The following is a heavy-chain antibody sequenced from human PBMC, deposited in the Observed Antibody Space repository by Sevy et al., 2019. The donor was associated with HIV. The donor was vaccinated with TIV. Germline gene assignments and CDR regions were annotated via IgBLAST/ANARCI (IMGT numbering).Heavy chain of an antibody. CDR3: GRGGGIYYDSRGFHPQYYFDS. V-gene: IGHV4-59*01. CDR1: GGSINSFF. J-gene: IGHJ4*02. D-gene: IGHD3-22*01. CDR2: VYDSGNS. Sequence: SETLSLTCAVSGGSINSFFWSWIRQSPGKGLEWIGYVYDSGNSEYNPSLRSRVTISVDTSKKQFSLKLSSVTAADTAGYYCGRGGGIYYDSRGFHPQYYFDSWGQGTLVTVSS.